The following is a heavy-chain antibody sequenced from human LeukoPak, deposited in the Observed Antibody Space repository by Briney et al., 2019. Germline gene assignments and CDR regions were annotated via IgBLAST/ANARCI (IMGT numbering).Heavy chain of an antibody. CDR2: ISGGGGTT. Sequence: GGSLRLSCAASGFTFSPYAMAWVRQAPGKGLEWVSSISGGGGTTYYADSVKGRFTISRGNFKNTLFLQMNSLRAEDTAVYFCAKYISGSYYSFDYWGQGTLVTVSS. D-gene: IGHD3-10*01. CDR3: AKYISGSYYSFDY. V-gene: IGHV3-23*01. J-gene: IGHJ4*02. CDR1: GFTFSPYA.